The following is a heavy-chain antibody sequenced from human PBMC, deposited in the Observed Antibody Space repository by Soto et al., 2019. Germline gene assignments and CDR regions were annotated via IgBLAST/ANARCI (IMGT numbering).Heavy chain of an antibody. V-gene: IGHV3-48*02. Sequence: EVQLVESGGCLVQPGGSLRLSCAASGFIFSTYSMNWVRQAPGKGLEWVSYISSSSSTIYYADSVKGRFTISRDNAKNSLYLKMNRLRDEDTAVYYCARDTSGWGQGTLVTVSS. J-gene: IGHJ4*02. CDR2: ISSSSSTI. CDR1: GFIFSTYS. D-gene: IGHD3-10*01. CDR3: ARDTSG.